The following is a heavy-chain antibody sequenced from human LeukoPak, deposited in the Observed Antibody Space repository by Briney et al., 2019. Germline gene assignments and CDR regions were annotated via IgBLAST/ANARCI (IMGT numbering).Heavy chain of an antibody. Sequence: PGESLTISCKASGFSFTTYWIGWVRQMPGKGLEWMGIIYPGTSDTRYSPSFQGQVYISVDKSISIAYLQWSSLKASDTAIYYCARQSRYDSGGYSPFGYWGQGTLVTVSP. CDR3: ARQSRYDSGGYSPFGY. V-gene: IGHV5-51*01. J-gene: IGHJ4*02. CDR1: GFSFTTYW. CDR2: IYPGTSDT. D-gene: IGHD3-22*01.